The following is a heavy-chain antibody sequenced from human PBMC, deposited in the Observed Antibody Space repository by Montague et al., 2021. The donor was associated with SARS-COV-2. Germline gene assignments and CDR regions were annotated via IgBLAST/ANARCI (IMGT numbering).Heavy chain of an antibody. D-gene: IGHD6-19*01. Sequence: PALVKPTQTLTLTCTFSGFSLSTSGMCMSWIRQPPGKALEWLALIDWDDDTCYSTSLKTRLTISKDTSKNQVVLTMTDMAPVDTATYYCARICLQAGLAVAANFHYWGQGTLVTVSS. CDR2: IDWDDDT. CDR1: GFSLSTSGMC. CDR3: ARICLQAGLAVAANFHY. J-gene: IGHJ4*02. V-gene: IGHV2-70*01.